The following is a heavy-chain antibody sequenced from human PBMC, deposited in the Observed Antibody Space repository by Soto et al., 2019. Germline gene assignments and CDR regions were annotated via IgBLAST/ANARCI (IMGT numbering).Heavy chain of an antibody. CDR2: ISGSGGNT. D-gene: IGHD1-26*01. CDR3: AQVPLKYSGSYCDY. Sequence: EVQVLDSGGGLVQPGGSLRLSCAASGFTFSTYPMSWVRQAPGKGLEWVSIISGSGGNTDYADSVKGRFTMSRDNSKNTVYLEMNSRRAEDPAVYHCAQVPLKYSGSYCDYWGQGTLVTVSS. V-gene: IGHV3-23*01. CDR1: GFTFSTYP. J-gene: IGHJ4*02.